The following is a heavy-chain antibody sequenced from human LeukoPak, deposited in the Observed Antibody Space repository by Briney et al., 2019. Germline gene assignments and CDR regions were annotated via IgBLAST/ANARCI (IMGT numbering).Heavy chain of an antibody. J-gene: IGHJ6*02. V-gene: IGHV4-31*11. CDR3: ARETFLYGDYGENYYYGMDV. CDR2: IYYSGST. Sequence: PSETLSLACAVYGGSFSGYYWSWIRQHPGKGLEWIGYIYYSGSTYYNPSLKSRVTISVDTSKNQFSLKLSSVTAADTAVYYCARETFLYGDYGENYYYGMDVWGQGTTVTVSS. D-gene: IGHD4-17*01. CDR1: GGSFSGYY.